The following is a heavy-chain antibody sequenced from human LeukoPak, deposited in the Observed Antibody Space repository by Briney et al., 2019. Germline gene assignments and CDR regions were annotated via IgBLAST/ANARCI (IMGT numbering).Heavy chain of an antibody. J-gene: IGHJ6*03. D-gene: IGHD6-13*01. CDR2: ISSSGDTI. CDR1: GFTFSDYF. Sequence: GGSLRLSCAVSGFTFSDYFMSWIRQAPGKGLEWLSYISSSGDTIYYGDSVKGRFTISRDNAKNSLYLQMNSLRAEDTAVYYCAREDVAAAGPFYYYYYMDVWGKGTTVTVSS. V-gene: IGHV3-11*01. CDR3: AREDVAAAGPFYYYYYMDV.